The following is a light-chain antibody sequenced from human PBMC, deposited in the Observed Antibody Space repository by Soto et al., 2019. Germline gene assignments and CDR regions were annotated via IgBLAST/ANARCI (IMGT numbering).Light chain of an antibody. CDR3: QKYNSAPWT. Sequence: DIQMTQSPSSLSASVGDRGTITCRASQGISKYLAWYQQKPGKAPKVLIYGASTLQSGVPSRFSGSGSGTDFTLSISSLQPEDVATYYCQKYNSAPWTFGQGTKVDIK. CDR1: QGISKY. CDR2: GAS. J-gene: IGKJ1*01. V-gene: IGKV1-27*01.